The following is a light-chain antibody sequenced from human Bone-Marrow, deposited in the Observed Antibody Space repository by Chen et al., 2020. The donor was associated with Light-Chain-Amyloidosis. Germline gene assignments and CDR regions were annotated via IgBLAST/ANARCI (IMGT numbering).Light chain of an antibody. Sequence: QSALTQPASVSGSPGQSITTSCTGTSSDVGGDNHVSWYQQHPDKAPKLMIYEVTNRPSWVPDRFSGSKSDNTASLTISGLQTEDEADYFCSSYTITSTLVFGSGTRVTVL. CDR2: EVT. J-gene: IGLJ1*01. CDR1: SSDVGGDNH. V-gene: IGLV2-14*01. CDR3: SSYTITSTLV.